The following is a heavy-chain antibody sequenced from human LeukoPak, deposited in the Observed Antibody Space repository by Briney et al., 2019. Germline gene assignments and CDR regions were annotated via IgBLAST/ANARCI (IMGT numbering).Heavy chain of an antibody. CDR2: IYYSGST. Sequence: SQTLSLTCTVSGGSISSGGYYWSWIRQHPGKGLEWIGYIYYSGSTYYNPSPKSRVTISVDTSKNQFSLKLSSVTAADTAVYYCARSGQLALFDYWGQGTLVTVSS. CDR3: ARSGQLALFDY. D-gene: IGHD6-13*01. J-gene: IGHJ4*02. V-gene: IGHV4-31*03. CDR1: GGSISSGGYY.